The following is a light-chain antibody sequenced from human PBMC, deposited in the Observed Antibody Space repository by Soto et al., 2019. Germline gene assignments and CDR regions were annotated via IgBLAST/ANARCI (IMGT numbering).Light chain of an antibody. CDR3: GSYRGDSRWV. CDR1: NSDVGGYNY. Sequence: QSALTQPASVSGSPGQSITISCTGSNSDVGGYNYVSWYQQYAGKAPKLMIYEVSNRPSGVSSRFSGSKSGNTASLTISGLQADGEADYFCGSYRGDSRWVFGGGTKVTVL. CDR2: EVS. V-gene: IGLV2-14*01. J-gene: IGLJ3*02.